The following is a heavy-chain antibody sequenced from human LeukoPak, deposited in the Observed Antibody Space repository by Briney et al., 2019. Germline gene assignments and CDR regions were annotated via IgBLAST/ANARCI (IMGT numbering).Heavy chain of an antibody. CDR1: GGSVTSTDYY. CDR3: ARRLLSSGYSHRTVGDAFDI. Sequence: PSETLSLTCTVSGGSVTSTDYYWGWIRQLPGKGLEWIVSINHSGNINYNAPLKSRVTISIDTSKNQFFLKLSSVTAADTAVYYCARRLLSSGYSHRTVGDAFDIWGQGTMVTVSS. D-gene: IGHD3-22*01. J-gene: IGHJ3*02. CDR2: INHSGNI. V-gene: IGHV4-39*07.